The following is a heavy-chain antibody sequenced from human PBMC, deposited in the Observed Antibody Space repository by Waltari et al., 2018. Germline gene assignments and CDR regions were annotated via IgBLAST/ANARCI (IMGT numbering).Heavy chain of an antibody. D-gene: IGHD3-3*01. CDR3: ASARGDGKGLFDY. J-gene: IGHJ4*02. CDR1: GFTFSSYS. Sequence: EVQLVESGGGLVKPGGSLRLSCAASGFTFSSYSMNWVRQAPGKGLEWVSSISSSSSYIYYADSVKGRFTISRDNAKNSLYLQMNSLRAEDTAVYYCASARGDGKGLFDYWGQGTLVTVSS. V-gene: IGHV3-21*01. CDR2: ISSSSSYI.